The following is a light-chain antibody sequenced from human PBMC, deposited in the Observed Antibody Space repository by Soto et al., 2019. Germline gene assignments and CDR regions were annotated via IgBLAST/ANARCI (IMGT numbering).Light chain of an antibody. Sequence: QSVLTQPPSASGSPGQSVTISCTGTSSDVGHYNYVSWYQQHPGKAPKLMIYEVSKRPSGVSNRFSGSKSGNTASLTISGLQAEDEAEYYCSSYTNINTRACVFGTGTKLTVL. CDR1: SSDVGHYNY. V-gene: IGLV2-14*01. CDR3: SSYTNINTRACV. CDR2: EVS. J-gene: IGLJ1*01.